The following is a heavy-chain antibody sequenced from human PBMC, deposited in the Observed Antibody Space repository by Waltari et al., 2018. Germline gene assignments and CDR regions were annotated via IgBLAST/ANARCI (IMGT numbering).Heavy chain of an antibody. CDR3: ARLSYYDSSGYPHPTYYYYYMDV. D-gene: IGHD3-22*01. Sequence: EVQLVESGGGLVQPGGSLRLSCAASGFTFSSYSMNWVRQAPGKGLEWVSSISSSSSYIYYADSVKGRFTISKDNAKNSLYLQMNSLRAEDTAVYYCARLSYYDSSGYPHPTYYYYYMDVWGKGTTVTVSS. CDR2: ISSSSSYI. J-gene: IGHJ6*03. CDR1: GFTFSSYS. V-gene: IGHV3-21*01.